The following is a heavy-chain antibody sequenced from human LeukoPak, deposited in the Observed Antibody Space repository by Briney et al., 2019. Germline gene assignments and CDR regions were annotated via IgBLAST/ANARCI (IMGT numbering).Heavy chain of an antibody. V-gene: IGHV4-38-2*02. D-gene: IGHD3-10*01. CDR3: ARTLGVRGVTGSWWFDP. CDR2: IYHSGST. Sequence: PSETLSLTCTVSGYSISSGYYWGWIRQPPGKGLEWIGSIYHSGSTYYNPSLKSRVTISVDTSKNQFSLKLSSVTAADTAVYYCARTLGVRGVTGSWWFDPWGQGTLVTVSS. J-gene: IGHJ5*02. CDR1: GYSISSGYY.